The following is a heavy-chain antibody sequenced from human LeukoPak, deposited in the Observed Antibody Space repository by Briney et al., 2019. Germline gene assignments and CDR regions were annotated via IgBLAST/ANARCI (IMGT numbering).Heavy chain of an antibody. V-gene: IGHV4-61*02. CDR3: ARDICGYNYGCFDS. CDR1: GDSVGRGSYY. D-gene: IGHD5-18*01. Sequence: SETLSLTCAVSGDSVGRGSYYWGWIRQPAGKAPEWIGRIFNTGSTSYNPSLKSRVTISVDTSKNQFSLNLRSVTAADTAVYYCARDICGYNYGCFDSWGQGTLVTVSS. CDR2: IFNTGST. J-gene: IGHJ4*02.